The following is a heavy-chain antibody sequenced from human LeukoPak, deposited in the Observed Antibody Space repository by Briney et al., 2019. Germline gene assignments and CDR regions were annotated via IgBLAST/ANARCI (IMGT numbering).Heavy chain of an antibody. CDR3: ARGSRELYYFDY. CDR2: IYYSGST. V-gene: IGHV4-59*01. Sequence: SETLSLTCTVSGGSISSYYWSWIRQPPGKGLEWIGYIYYSGSTKYNPSLKSRVTISVDASKTQLSLKLNSVTAADTAVYYCARGSRELYYFDYWGQGTLVTVSS. CDR1: GGSISSYY. D-gene: IGHD1-7*01. J-gene: IGHJ4*02.